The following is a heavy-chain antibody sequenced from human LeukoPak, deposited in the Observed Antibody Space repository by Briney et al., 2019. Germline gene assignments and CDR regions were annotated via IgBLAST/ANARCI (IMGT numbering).Heavy chain of an antibody. CDR1: GFTFSSYA. D-gene: IGHD6-19*01. CDR3: ASAFRAGTDAFDI. V-gene: IGHV3-33*01. J-gene: IGHJ3*02. Sequence: GSLRLSCAASGFTFSSYAMHWVHQAPGKGLEWVAVIWYDGSNKYYADSVKGRFTISRDNSKNTLYLQMNSLRAEDTAVYYCASAFRAGTDAFDIWGQGTMVTVSS. CDR2: IWYDGSNK.